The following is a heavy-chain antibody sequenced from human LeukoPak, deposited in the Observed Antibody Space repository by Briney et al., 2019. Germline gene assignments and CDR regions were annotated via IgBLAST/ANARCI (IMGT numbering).Heavy chain of an antibody. Sequence: SETLSLTCTVSGYSFSSGYYWGWSRPPPGKGLEWTGSIYHSGSTYYNPSLKGRVTISVDTSKNQFSLKLSSVTAADTAVYYCARESSSGWYTDYWGQGTLVTVSS. CDR2: IYHSGST. CDR3: ARESSSGWYTDY. D-gene: IGHD6-19*01. V-gene: IGHV4-38-2*02. J-gene: IGHJ4*02. CDR1: GYSFSSGYY.